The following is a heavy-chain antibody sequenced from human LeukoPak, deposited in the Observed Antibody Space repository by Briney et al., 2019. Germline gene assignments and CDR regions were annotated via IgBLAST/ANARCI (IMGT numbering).Heavy chain of an antibody. Sequence: SVKVSCKASGGTFSSYAISWVRQAPGQGLEWMGGIIPIFGTANYAQKFQGRVTITADESTSTAYMELSSLRSEDTAVYYCARAAYYYDSSGYYEGGFDYWGQGTLVTVSS. CDR1: GGTFSSYA. D-gene: IGHD3-22*01. CDR3: ARAAYYYDSSGYYEGGFDY. CDR2: IIPIFGTA. V-gene: IGHV1-69*13. J-gene: IGHJ4*02.